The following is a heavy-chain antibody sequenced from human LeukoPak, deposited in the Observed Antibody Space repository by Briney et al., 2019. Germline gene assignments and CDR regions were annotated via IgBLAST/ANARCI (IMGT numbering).Heavy chain of an antibody. D-gene: IGHD3-10*01. CDR3: ARMAPPDMLWLGQRDYYYMDV. CDR2: ISSSSSYI. J-gene: IGHJ6*03. Sequence: GGSLRLSCAASGFTFSSYSMNWVRQAPGKGLEWVSSISSSSSYIYYADSVKGRFTISRDNAKNSLYLQMNSLRAEDTAVYYCARMAPPDMLWLGQRDYYYMDVWGKGTTVTVSS. V-gene: IGHV3-21*01. CDR1: GFTFSSYS.